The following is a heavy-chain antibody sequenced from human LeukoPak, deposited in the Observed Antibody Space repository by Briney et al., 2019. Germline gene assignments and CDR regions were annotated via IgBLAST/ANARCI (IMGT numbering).Heavy chain of an antibody. Sequence: SETLSLTCTVSGGSISNYDWSWIRQSPGKGLEWIGYIYVSGSTSYNPPLKSRVTISVDTSKNPFSLKLSSVTAADTAVYYCARLVYDFWAGYYMDLWGQGTMVTVSS. D-gene: IGHD3-3*01. J-gene: IGHJ3*01. CDR2: IYVSGST. V-gene: IGHV4-59*01. CDR3: ARLVYDFWAGYYMDL. CDR1: GGSISNYD.